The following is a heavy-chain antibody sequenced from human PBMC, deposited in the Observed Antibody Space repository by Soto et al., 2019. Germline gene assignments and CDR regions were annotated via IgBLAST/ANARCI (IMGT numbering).Heavy chain of an antibody. D-gene: IGHD2-21*02. CDR1: GFTVSSNY. CDR3: ARARGGLSVVTATYFDY. Sequence: GGSLRLSCAASGFTVSSNYMTWVRQAQGKGLEWVSLIYSGGSTYYANSVKGRFTISRDNSKNTLYLQMNSLRAEDTAVYYCARARGGLSVVTATYFDYWGQGTLVTVSS. J-gene: IGHJ4*02. V-gene: IGHV3-53*01. CDR2: IYSGGST.